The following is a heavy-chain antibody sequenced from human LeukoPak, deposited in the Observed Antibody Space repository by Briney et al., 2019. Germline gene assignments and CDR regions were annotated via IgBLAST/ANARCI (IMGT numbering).Heavy chain of an antibody. D-gene: IGHD3-10*01. V-gene: IGHV3-21*01. CDR2: ISSSSSYI. Sequence: GGSLRLSCAASGFTFSSYSMNWVRQAPGKGLEWVSSISSSSSYIYYADSVKGRFTISRDNAKNSLYLQMNSLRAEDTAVYYCARAPPSMVRGVIKHTYYFDYWGQGTLVTVSS. CDR1: GFTFSSYS. CDR3: ARAPPSMVRGVIKHTYYFDY. J-gene: IGHJ4*02.